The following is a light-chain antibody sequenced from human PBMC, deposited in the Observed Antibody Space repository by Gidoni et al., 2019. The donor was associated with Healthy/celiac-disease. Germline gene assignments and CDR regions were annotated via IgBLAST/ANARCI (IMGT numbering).Light chain of an antibody. V-gene: IGLV2-14*01. CDR2: DVS. Sequence: QSALTQPASVSGSPGQSITISCTGTSSDVWGYNYVSWYQQHPGKAPKLMIYDVSNRPSGVSTRFSGSKSGNTASLTISGLQAEDEADYYCSSYTSSSTLVVFGGGTKLTVL. CDR1: SSDVWGYNY. J-gene: IGLJ2*01. CDR3: SSYTSSSTLVV.